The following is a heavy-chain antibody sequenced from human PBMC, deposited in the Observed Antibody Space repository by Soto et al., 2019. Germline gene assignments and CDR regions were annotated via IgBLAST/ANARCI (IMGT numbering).Heavy chain of an antibody. CDR1: GGSISTYY. CDR2: IYYSGTT. CDR3: ARKSGSYQVPPAFDY. Sequence: SETLSLTWTVSGGSISTYYWSWIRQPPGKGLEWIGYIYYSGTTNYNPSLKSRVTISVDTSKNQFSLKLSSVTAADTAVYYCARKSGSYQVPPAFDYWGQGTLVTVSS. D-gene: IGHD1-26*01. J-gene: IGHJ4*02. V-gene: IGHV4-59*08.